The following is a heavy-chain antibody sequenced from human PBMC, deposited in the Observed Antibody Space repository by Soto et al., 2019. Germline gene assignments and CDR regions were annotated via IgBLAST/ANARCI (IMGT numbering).Heavy chain of an antibody. D-gene: IGHD2-8*02. CDR3: ARDKITGLFDY. Sequence: QVQLQQWGAGLLKPSETLSLTCAVYGGSFSGYYWTWIRQPPGTGLEWIGEINHSGSTNYNPSLKSRVTILVDTSKHQFSLKLTSVTAADTAVYYCARDKITGLFDYWGQGTLVTVSS. CDR1: GGSFSGYY. J-gene: IGHJ4*02. V-gene: IGHV4-34*01. CDR2: INHSGST.